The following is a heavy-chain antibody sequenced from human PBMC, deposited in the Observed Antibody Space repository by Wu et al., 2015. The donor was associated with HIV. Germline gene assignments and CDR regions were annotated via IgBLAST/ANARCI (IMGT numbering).Heavy chain of an antibody. V-gene: IGHV1-69*05. Sequence: QVQLVQSGAEVKKPGSSVKVSCKASGGTFSSYAISWVRQAPGQGLEWMGGIIPIFGTANYAQKFQGRVTITTDESTSTAYMELSSLRSEDTAVYYCARVSYSSGWTSGYYYYGMDVWGQGTTVTVSS. CDR1: GGTFSSYA. CDR2: IIPIFGTA. CDR3: ARVSYSSGWTSGYYYYGMDV. J-gene: IGHJ6*02. D-gene: IGHD6-19*01.